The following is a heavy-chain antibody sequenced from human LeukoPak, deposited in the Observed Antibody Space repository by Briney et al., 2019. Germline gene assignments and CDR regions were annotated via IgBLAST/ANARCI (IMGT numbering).Heavy chain of an antibody. Sequence: SETLSPTCTVSGGSISNYYWSWIRQPAGKGLEWIGRIYTSGSTTYNPSLKSRVTISVDTSKNQFSLKLSSVTAADTAVYYCARRSYGDNNWFDPWGQGTLVTVSS. V-gene: IGHV4-4*07. CDR1: GGSISNYY. D-gene: IGHD1-26*01. J-gene: IGHJ5*02. CDR3: ARRSYGDNNWFDP. CDR2: IYTSGST.